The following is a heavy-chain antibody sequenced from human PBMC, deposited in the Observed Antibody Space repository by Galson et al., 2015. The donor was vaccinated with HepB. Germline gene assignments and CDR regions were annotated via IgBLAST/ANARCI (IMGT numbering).Heavy chain of an antibody. V-gene: IGHV1-3*01. CDR1: GYTFTSYA. CDR2: MNAGNGNT. CDR3: AITPEYSSSWDYYYYGMDV. Sequence: SVKVSCKASGYTFTSYAMHWVRQAPGQRLEWMGWMNAGNGNTKYSQKFQGRVTITRDTSASTAYMDLSSLRSEDTAIYYCAITPEYSSSWDYYYYGMDVWGQGTTVTVSS. J-gene: IGHJ6*02. D-gene: IGHD6-6*01.